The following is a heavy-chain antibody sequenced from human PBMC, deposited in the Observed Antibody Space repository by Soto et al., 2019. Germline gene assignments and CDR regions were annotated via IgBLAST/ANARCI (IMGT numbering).Heavy chain of an antibody. D-gene: IGHD2-15*01. CDR1: GGSISSYY. CDR3: AGEVVVAQNY. J-gene: IGHJ4*02. Sequence: LSLTCTVSGGSISSYYWSWIRQPPGKGLEWIGYIYYSGSTNYNPSLKSRVTISVDTSKSQFSLKLSSVTAADTAVYYCAGEVVVAQNYWGQGTLVTVSS. V-gene: IGHV4-59*12. CDR2: IYYSGST.